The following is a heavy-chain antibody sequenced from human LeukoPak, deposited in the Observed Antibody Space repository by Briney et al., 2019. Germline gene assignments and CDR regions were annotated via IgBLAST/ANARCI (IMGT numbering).Heavy chain of an antibody. CDR3: ARGTYYYDSSGYGIDY. Sequence: SETLSLTCTVSGASISNYYWTWIRQPPGKGLEWIGYIYYSGSTNYKSSLKSRVTISVDTSKNRFSLKLSSVTAADTAVYYCARGTYYYDSSGYGIDYWGQGTLVTVSS. J-gene: IGHJ4*02. D-gene: IGHD3-22*01. CDR1: GASISNYY. V-gene: IGHV4-59*08. CDR2: IYYSGST.